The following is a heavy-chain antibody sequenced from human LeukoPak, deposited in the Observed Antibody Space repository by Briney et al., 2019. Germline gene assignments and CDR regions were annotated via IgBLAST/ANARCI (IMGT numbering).Heavy chain of an antibody. CDR3: ARGRSGLAAAGTYDY. J-gene: IGHJ4*02. CDR1: GYTFTSSD. D-gene: IGHD6-13*01. V-gene: IGHV1-8*01. CDR2: INPKSGRT. Sequence: ASVKVSCKASGYTFTSSDINWVRQATGQGLEGMGWINPKSGRTGYAKKFQDRVSMTMTPSISTAYMEVSSLRFDDPAVYYCARGRSGLAAAGTYDYWGQGTLITVSS.